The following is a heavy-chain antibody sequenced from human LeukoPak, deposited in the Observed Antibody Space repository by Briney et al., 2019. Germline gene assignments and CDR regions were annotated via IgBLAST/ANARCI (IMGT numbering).Heavy chain of an antibody. Sequence: GGSLRLSCAASGFTFSSYGMHWVRQAPGKGLEWVAVIWYDGSNKYYADSVKGRFTISRDNSKNTLYLQMNSLRAEDTAVYYCARGTWYRGNTKQVMDVWGQGTTVTVSS. CDR2: IWYDGSNK. V-gene: IGHV3-33*01. D-gene: IGHD6-13*01. CDR1: GFTFSSYG. CDR3: ARGTWYRGNTKQVMDV. J-gene: IGHJ6*02.